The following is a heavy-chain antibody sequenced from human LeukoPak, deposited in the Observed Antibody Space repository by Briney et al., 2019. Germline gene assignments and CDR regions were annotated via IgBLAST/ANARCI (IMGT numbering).Heavy chain of an antibody. CDR3: ARDLGPGGDNWFDP. Sequence: GGSLRLSCAASGFTFSSYWMSWVRQAPGKGLEWVSYISSSSSTIYYADSVKGRFTISRDNAKNSLYLQMNSLRAEDTAVYYCARDLGPGGDNWFDPWGQGTLVTVSS. CDR2: ISSSSSTI. D-gene: IGHD3-16*01. CDR1: GFTFSSYW. V-gene: IGHV3-48*01. J-gene: IGHJ5*02.